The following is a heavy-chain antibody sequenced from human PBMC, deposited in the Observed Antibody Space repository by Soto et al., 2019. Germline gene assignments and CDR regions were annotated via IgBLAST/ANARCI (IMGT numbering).Heavy chain of an antibody. Sequence: SETLSLSCTASRGSISSYYWSWIRQPAGKGLEWIGRIYTSGSTNYNPSLKSRVTMSVDTSKNQFSLKLSSVTAADTAVYYCARGPFITIKAGPFDYWGQGTLVTVSS. CDR3: ARGPFITIKAGPFDY. CDR2: IYTSGST. J-gene: IGHJ4*02. CDR1: RGSISSYY. V-gene: IGHV4-4*07. D-gene: IGHD3-10*01.